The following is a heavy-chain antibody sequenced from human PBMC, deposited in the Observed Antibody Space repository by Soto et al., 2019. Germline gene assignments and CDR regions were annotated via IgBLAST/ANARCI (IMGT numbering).Heavy chain of an antibody. Sequence: GGSLRLSCAASGVTFCSYAMGWVRQAPGKGLEWVSAISGSGGSTYYADSVKGRFTISRDNSKNTLYLQMNSLRAEDTAVYYCAKDMRVLIAAAPDAFDIWGQGTMVTVPS. CDR2: ISGSGGST. V-gene: IGHV3-23*01. J-gene: IGHJ3*02. CDR3: AKDMRVLIAAAPDAFDI. D-gene: IGHD6-13*01. CDR1: GVTFCSYA.